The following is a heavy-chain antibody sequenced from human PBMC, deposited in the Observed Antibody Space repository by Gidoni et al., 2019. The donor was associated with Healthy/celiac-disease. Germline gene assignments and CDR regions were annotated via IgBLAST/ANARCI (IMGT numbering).Heavy chain of an antibody. J-gene: IGHJ4*02. CDR2: IGTAGDT. Sequence: EVQLVESGGGLVQPGGSLRLSCAASGFTFISYDMHWVRQATGKGLEWVSAIGTAGDTYYPGSVKGRFTISRENAKNSLYLQMNSLRAGDTAVYYCARGACSSTSCRKYYFDYWGQGTLVTVSS. V-gene: IGHV3-13*01. CDR1: GFTFISYD. D-gene: IGHD2-2*01. CDR3: ARGACSSTSCRKYYFDY.